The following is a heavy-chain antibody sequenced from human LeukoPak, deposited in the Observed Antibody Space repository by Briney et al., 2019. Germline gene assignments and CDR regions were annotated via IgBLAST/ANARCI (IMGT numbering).Heavy chain of an antibody. Sequence: SETLSLTCAVYGGSFSGYYWSWIRQPPGKGLERIGEINHSGSTNYNPSPKSRVTISVDTSKNQFSLKLSSVTAADTAVYYCARAYSRLGSGYLDDAFDIWGQGTMVTVSS. CDR3: ARAYSRLGSGYLDDAFDI. J-gene: IGHJ3*02. CDR1: GGSFSGYY. CDR2: INHSGST. D-gene: IGHD3-22*01. V-gene: IGHV4-34*01.